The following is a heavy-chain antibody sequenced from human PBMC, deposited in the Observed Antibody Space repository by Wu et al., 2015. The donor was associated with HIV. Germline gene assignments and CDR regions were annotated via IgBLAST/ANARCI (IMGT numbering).Heavy chain of an antibody. CDR2: IISYSGIT. D-gene: IGHD1-26*01. V-gene: IGHV1-18*01. J-gene: IGHJ4*02. Sequence: QIQLVQSGAEVKKPGASVKVSCKASGYTFPNYGITWVRQAPGQGLEWMGWIISYSGITNYAHNLQGRVTMTIDTSTTTAYMELRTLRSDDTAVYYCARVLGATTFDYWGQGTLVTVSS. CDR1: GYTFPNYG. CDR3: ARVLGATTFDY.